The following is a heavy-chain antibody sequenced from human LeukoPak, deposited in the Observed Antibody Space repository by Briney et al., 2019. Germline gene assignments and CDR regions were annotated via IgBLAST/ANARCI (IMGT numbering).Heavy chain of an antibody. Sequence: SETLSLTCSVSGDSISNYYWSWIRQPPGKGLEWIGYINYSGSTNYNPSLKSRVTISVDTSKNQFSLKLSSVTAADTAVYYCARHNDYYVVGGMDVWGQGTTVTVPS. J-gene: IGHJ6*02. CDR1: GDSISNYY. CDR2: INYSGST. CDR3: ARHNDYYVVGGMDV. V-gene: IGHV4-59*08. D-gene: IGHD3-10*02.